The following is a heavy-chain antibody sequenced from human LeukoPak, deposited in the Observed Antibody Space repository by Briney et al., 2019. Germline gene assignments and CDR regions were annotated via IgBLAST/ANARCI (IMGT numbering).Heavy chain of an antibody. D-gene: IGHD4-17*01. CDR1: GYTFRRYG. J-gene: IGHJ4*02. CDR2: IGAYNGNT. V-gene: IGHV1-18*01. CDR3: ARVDYGDPNDY. Sequence: ASGKVSCKASGYTFRRYGISWVRQAPGQGLEWMGWIGAYNGNTNYAQKVQGRVTMTTDTSTSTAYMELRSLRSDDTAVYYCARVDYGDPNDYWGQGTLVTVSS.